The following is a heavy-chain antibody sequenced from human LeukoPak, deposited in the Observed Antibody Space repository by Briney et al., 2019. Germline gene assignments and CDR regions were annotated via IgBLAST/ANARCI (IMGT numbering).Heavy chain of an antibody. D-gene: IGHD6-6*01. CDR3: ARDLSRRGLYSSSSDYYYMDV. V-gene: IGHV1-46*01. CDR1: GSTFTSYY. J-gene: IGHJ6*03. Sequence: GASVKVSCKASGSTFTSYYMHWVRQAPGPGLEWMGIINPSGGSTSYAQKFQGRVTMTRDTSTSTVYMELSSLRSEDTAVYYCARDLSRRGLYSSSSDYYYMDVWGKGTTVTVSS. CDR2: INPSGGST.